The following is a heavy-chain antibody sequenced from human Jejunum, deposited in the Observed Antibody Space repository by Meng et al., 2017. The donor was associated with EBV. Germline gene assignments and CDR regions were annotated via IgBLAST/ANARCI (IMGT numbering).Heavy chain of an antibody. CDR3: ARVDYYETSGNVDF. CDR2: IDYRENP. J-gene: IGHJ4*02. V-gene: IGHV4-39*01. D-gene: IGHD3-22*01. CDR1: CVSISGYTYI. Sequence: EPVDTLSSLCPGLCVSISGYTYICGRFSPPPGKGLALIALIDYRENPFYNPSLKVQITISVDTPKNQFSLKLTSMTAADTALYYCARVDYYETSGNVDFWGQGALVTVSS.